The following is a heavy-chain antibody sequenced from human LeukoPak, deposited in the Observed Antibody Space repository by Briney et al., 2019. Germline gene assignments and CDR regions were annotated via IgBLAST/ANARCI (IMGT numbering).Heavy chain of an antibody. D-gene: IGHD6-13*01. V-gene: IGHV4-59*01. Sequence: SETLSLTCTVSGGSISSYYWSWIRQPPGKGLEWIGYIYYSGSTNYNPSLKSRVTISVDTSKNQFSLKLSSVTAADTAVYYCARRIAAAGIGVPPYYYYMDVWGKGTTVTVSS. CDR2: IYYSGST. CDR1: GGSISSYY. J-gene: IGHJ6*03. CDR3: ARRIAAAGIGVPPYYYYMDV.